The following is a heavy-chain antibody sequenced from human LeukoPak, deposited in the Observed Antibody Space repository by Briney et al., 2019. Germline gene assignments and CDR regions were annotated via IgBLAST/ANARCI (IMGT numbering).Heavy chain of an antibody. V-gene: IGHV1-18*01. CDR3: AREGGYDGSGYYPSYFDY. CDR2: ISAYNGNT. J-gene: IGHJ4*02. D-gene: IGHD3-22*01. Sequence: ASVKVSCKASGYTFTSYGISWVRQAPGQGLEWMGWISAYNGNTNYAQKLQGRVTMTTDTSTSTAYMELRSLRSDDTAVYYCAREGGYDGSGYYPSYFDYWGQGTLVTVSS. CDR1: GYTFTSYG.